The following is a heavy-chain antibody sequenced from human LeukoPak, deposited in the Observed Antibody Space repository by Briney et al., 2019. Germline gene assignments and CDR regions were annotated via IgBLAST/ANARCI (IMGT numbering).Heavy chain of an antibody. D-gene: IGHD3-3*01. CDR1: GFAFGSYS. CDR2: IDSAGTI. CDR3: AREDYDFGSGYRIKSLAY. V-gene: IGHV3-48*01. J-gene: IGHJ4*02. Sequence: GGSLRLSCAASGFAFGSYSMNWVRQAPGKGLEWVSHIDSAGTINYADSVKGRFTISRDNAKNSLSLQMNSLRAEDTAVYYCAREDYDFGSGYRIKSLAYWGQGTLVTVSS.